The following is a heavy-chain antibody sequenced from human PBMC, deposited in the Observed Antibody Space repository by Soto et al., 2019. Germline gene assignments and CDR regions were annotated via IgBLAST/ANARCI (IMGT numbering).Heavy chain of an antibody. D-gene: IGHD3-10*01. CDR2: IYWDDDK. CDR3: AHLSRGVRGFYYYYYGMDV. Sequence: QITLKESGPTLVKPTQTLTLTCTFSGFSLSTRGVGVAWIRQPPGKALEWLALIYWDDDKRYSPSLKSRLTITKDTSKNQVVLIMMNMDPVDTATYYCAHLSRGVRGFYYYYYGMDVWGQGTTVTVSS. V-gene: IGHV2-5*02. CDR1: GFSLSTRGVG. J-gene: IGHJ6*02.